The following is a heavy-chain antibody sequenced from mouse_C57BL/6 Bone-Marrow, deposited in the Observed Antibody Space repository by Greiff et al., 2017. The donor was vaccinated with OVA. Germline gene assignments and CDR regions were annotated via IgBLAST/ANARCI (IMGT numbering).Heavy chain of an antibody. CDR2: IDPENGDT. CDR3: TTSNYLDY. Sequence: VQLKHSGAELVRPGASVKLSCTASGFNIKDDYMHWVKQRPEQGLEWIGWIDPENGDTEYASKFQGKATITADTSSNTAYLQLSSLTSEDTAVYYCTTSNYLDYWGQGTTLTVSS. V-gene: IGHV14-4*01. CDR1: GFNIKDDY. J-gene: IGHJ2*01.